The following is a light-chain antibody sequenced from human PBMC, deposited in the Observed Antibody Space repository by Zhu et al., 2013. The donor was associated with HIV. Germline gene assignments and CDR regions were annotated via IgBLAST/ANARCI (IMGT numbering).Light chain of an antibody. CDR3: MQALQTPLT. V-gene: IGKV2-28*01. CDR1: QSVGSN. J-gene: IGKJ4*01. CDR2: LAS. Sequence: VLTQSPGTLSLSPGERATLSCRASQSVGSNLAWYLQKPGQSPQLLMYLASNRASGVPDRFSGSGSGTDFTLKISSVEAEDVGVYYCMQALQTPLTFGGGTKVEIK.